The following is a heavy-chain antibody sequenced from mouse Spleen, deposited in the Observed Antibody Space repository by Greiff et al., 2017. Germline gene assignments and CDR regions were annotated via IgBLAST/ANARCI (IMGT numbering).Heavy chain of an antibody. CDR2: IWSGGST. V-gene: IGHV2-2*01. Sequence: VQLQQSGPGLLQPSQSLSITCTVSGFSLTTYGVHWVRQSPGKGLEWLGVIWSGGSTDYNATFISRLSISKDNSKSQVFFEMNSLQADDTAIYYCARKGDYDYDEEAWFAYWGQGTLVTVSA. J-gene: IGHJ3*01. CDR3: ARKGDYDYDEEAWFAY. CDR1: GFSLTTYG. D-gene: IGHD2-4*01.